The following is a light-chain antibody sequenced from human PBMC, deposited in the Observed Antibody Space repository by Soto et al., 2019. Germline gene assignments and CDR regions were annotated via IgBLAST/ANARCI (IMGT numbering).Light chain of an antibody. CDR1: TSNIGTYT. Sequence: QSVLSQPPSTSGTPGQRVTISCSGGTSNIGTYTVSWYQQFPETAPRLLIYGSDRRPSGVSDRFSGSKSGTSASLSIGGLHSEDEAHYYCAACDDSLDGPTFGGGTKLTVL. CDR2: GSD. CDR3: AACDDSLDGPT. V-gene: IGLV1-44*01. J-gene: IGLJ2*01.